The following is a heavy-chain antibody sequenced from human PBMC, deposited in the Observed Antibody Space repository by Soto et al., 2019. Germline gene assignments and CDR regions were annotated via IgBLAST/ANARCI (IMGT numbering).Heavy chain of an antibody. CDR2: IYSGGST. J-gene: IGHJ3*02. Sequence: PGGSLRLSCTASGFTVSSNYMSWVRQAPGKGLEWVAVIYSGGSTDSADSVKGRFTISRDKSKNTVYLEITSLRGEGTAVYYCASGGGFDIWGQGTKVTVSS. D-gene: IGHD3-10*01. V-gene: IGHV3-53*01. CDR3: ASGGGFDI. CDR1: GFTVSSNY.